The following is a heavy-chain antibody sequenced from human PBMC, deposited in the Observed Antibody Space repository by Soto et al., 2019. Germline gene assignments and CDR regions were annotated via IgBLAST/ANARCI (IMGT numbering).Heavy chain of an antibody. J-gene: IGHJ4*02. CDR2: IHASGNT. CDR1: GGYISTYY. Sequence: QVQLLESGPGLVKPSEILSLTCNVSGGYISTYYWSWIRQPAGKGLEWIGRIHASGNTDYNPSLKSRVTMSVDTSKNQFSLRLTSLTAADTAVYYCARTPGWYFDVWGQGTLVTVSS. CDR3: ARTPGWYFDV. D-gene: IGHD6-19*01. V-gene: IGHV4-4*07.